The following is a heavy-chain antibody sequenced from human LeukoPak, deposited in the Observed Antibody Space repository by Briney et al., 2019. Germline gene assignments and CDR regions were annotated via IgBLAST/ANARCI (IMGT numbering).Heavy chain of an antibody. CDR3: AKDSYSSSSPEDY. V-gene: IGHV3-30*18. CDR2: ISYDGNNK. J-gene: IGHJ4*02. D-gene: IGHD6-6*01. CDR1: GFTFSSYG. Sequence: GRSLTLSCSASGFTFSSYGMHWVRQAPGKGLEWVAVISYDGNNKYYADSVKGRFTISRDNSKNTLYLQMNSLRAEDTAVYYCAKDSYSSSSPEDYWGQGTLVTVSS.